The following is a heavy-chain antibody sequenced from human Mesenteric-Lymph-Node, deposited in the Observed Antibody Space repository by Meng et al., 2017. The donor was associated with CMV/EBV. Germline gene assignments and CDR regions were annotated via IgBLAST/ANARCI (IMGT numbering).Heavy chain of an antibody. J-gene: IGHJ4*02. V-gene: IGHV3-23*01. CDR3: AKDLVDYYGSSLHY. CDR1: GFTFSSYG. D-gene: IGHD3-10*01. Sequence: GGSLRLSCAASGFTFSSYGMTWVRQAPGKGLEWVSGISTYGGTINYADSVQGRFTISRDNSKNTLYLQMNSLRAEDTAVYYCAKDLVDYYGSSLHYWGQGTLVTVSS. CDR2: ISTYGGTI.